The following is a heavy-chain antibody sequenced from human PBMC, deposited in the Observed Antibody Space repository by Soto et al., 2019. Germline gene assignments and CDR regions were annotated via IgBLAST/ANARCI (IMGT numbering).Heavy chain of an antibody. CDR3: ARASTVGIAAAGFPTNWYFDL. J-gene: IGHJ2*01. CDR1: GGSFSGYY. CDR2: INHSGST. Sequence: LVTLSLTCAVYGGSFSGYYWSWIRQPPGKGLEWIGEINHSGSTNYNPSLKSRVTISVDTSKNQFSLKLSSVTAADTAVYYCARASTVGIAAAGFPTNWYFDLGGRGTLVTVSS. V-gene: IGHV4-34*01. D-gene: IGHD6-13*01.